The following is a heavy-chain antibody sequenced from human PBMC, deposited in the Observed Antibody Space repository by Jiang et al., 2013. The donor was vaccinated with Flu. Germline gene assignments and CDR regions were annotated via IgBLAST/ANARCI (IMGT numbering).Heavy chain of an antibody. V-gene: IGHV3-33*01. J-gene: IGHJ3*01. CDR1: GFTFSLYG. Sequence: VQLVESGGGAVQPGKSLRLSCAASGFTFSLYGMHWVRQAPGKGLEWVADIWYDGSNQYYADSVKGRFTISRDISRNTLYLQMDSLRAEDTALYYCARANQRLVAFSAFDLWGQGTMVTVSS. CDR2: IWYDGSNQ. D-gene: IGHD6-13*01. CDR3: ARANQRLVAFSAFDL.